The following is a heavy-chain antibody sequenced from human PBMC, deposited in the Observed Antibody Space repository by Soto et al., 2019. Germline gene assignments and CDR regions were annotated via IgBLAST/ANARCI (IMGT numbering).Heavy chain of an antibody. Sequence: QVQLVQSGAEVKKPGASVKVSCKASGYTFTSYAMHWVRQAPGQRLEWMGWINAGNGNTKYSQKFQGRVTITRDTSASTAYMELSSLRSEDTAVYYCASDWTRDSDPLSGAFDIWGQGTMVTVSS. CDR2: INAGNGNT. D-gene: IGHD2-21*02. V-gene: IGHV1-3*01. CDR1: GYTFTSYA. J-gene: IGHJ3*02. CDR3: ASDWTRDSDPLSGAFDI.